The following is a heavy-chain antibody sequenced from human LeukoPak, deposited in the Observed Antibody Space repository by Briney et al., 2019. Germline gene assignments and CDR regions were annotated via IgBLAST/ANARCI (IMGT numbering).Heavy chain of an antibody. CDR2: ISYDGSNE. Sequence: GGSLRLSCAVSGFTFRTYAMPWVRQAPGKGLEWVAGISYDGSNEYYADSVKGRFTISRDNSKNTLYLQMTSLRPEDTAVYYCAKLRVRGVWYFDYWGPGTLVTVSS. CDR1: GFTFRTYA. CDR3: AKLRVRGVWYFDY. D-gene: IGHD3-16*01. V-gene: IGHV3-30*18. J-gene: IGHJ4*02.